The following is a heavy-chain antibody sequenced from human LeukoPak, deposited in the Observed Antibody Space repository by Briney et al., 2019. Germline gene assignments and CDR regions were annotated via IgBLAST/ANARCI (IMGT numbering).Heavy chain of an antibody. V-gene: IGHV3-15*07. CDR3: TKGSGSDPHDAFDI. CDR2: IKSKTDGGTT. J-gene: IGHJ3*02. Sequence: PGGSLRLSCAAPGFTFSNAWMNWVRQAPGKGLEWVGRIKSKTDGGTTDYAAPVTGRFTISRDDSKNTLYLQMNSLKTEDTAVYYCTKGSGSDPHDAFDIWGQGTMVTVSS. D-gene: IGHD1-26*01. CDR1: GFTFSNAW.